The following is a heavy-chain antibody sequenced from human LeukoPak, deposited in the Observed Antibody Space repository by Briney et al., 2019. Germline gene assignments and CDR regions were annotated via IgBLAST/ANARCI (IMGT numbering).Heavy chain of an antibody. CDR3: ARDQIMITFGGVIDHY. J-gene: IGHJ4*02. D-gene: IGHD3-16*02. V-gene: IGHV1-2*06. CDR2: INPNSGGT. CDR1: GYTFTGYY. Sequence: ASAKVSCKASGYTFTGYYMHWVRQAPGLGLEWMGRINPNSGGTNYAQKFQGRVTMTSDTSISTAYMELSRLRSDDTAVYYCARDQIMITFGGVIDHYWGQGTLVTVSS.